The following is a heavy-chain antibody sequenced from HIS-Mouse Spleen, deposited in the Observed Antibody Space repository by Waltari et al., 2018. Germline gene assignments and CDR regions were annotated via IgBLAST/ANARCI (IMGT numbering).Heavy chain of an antibody. D-gene: IGHD3-9*01. V-gene: IGHV1-69*01. Sequence: QVQLVQSGAEVKKPGSSVKVSCKASGGTFSSYAISWVRQAPGQGLGWMGGIIPILGTASNAQKFQGRVTITADESTSTAYMELSSLRSEDTAVYYCARVPTYYDILTGLGAFDIWGQGTMVTVSS. CDR3: ARVPTYYDILTGLGAFDI. CDR2: IIPILGTA. CDR1: GGTFSSYA. J-gene: IGHJ3*02.